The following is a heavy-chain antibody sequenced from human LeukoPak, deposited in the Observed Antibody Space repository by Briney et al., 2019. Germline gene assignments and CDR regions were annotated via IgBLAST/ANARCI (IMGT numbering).Heavy chain of an antibody. CDR2: IYYSGST. Sequence: SETLSLTCTVSGGSISSYYWSWIRQPPGKGLEWIGYIYYSGSTNYNPSLQSRVTISVDTSKNQFSLKLSPVTAADTAVYYCARVAFSGSYNFDYWGQGTLVTVSS. CDR3: ARVAFSGSYNFDY. J-gene: IGHJ4*02. CDR1: GGSISSYY. V-gene: IGHV4-59*01. D-gene: IGHD1-26*01.